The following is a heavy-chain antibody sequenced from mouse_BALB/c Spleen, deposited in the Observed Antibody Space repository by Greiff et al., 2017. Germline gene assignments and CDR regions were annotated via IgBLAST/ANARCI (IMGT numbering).Heavy chain of an antibody. V-gene: IGHV5-4*02. Sequence: EVKLMESGGGLVKPGGSLKLSCAASGFTFSDYYMYWVRQTPEKRLEWVATISDGGSYTYYPDSVKGRFTISRDNAKNNLYLQMSSLKSEDTAMYYCARDMNYGSSYDAMDYWGQGTSVTVSS. CDR1: GFTFSDYY. D-gene: IGHD1-1*01. J-gene: IGHJ4*01. CDR3: ARDMNYGSSYDAMDY. CDR2: ISDGGSYT.